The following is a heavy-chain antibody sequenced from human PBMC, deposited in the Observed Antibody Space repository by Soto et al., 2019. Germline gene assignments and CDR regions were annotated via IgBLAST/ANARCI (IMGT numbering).Heavy chain of an antibody. V-gene: IGHV1-3*01. J-gene: IGHJ4*02. D-gene: IGHD3-16*01. CDR1: GYTFTSYA. CDR3: ARVWGTWATEDYFDY. CDR2: INAGNGNT. Sequence: ASVKVSCKASGYTFTSYAMHWVRQAPGQRLEWMGWINAGNGNTKYSQKFQGRVTITRDTSASTAYMELSSLRSEDTAVYYCARVWGTWATEDYFDYWGQGTLVTVSS.